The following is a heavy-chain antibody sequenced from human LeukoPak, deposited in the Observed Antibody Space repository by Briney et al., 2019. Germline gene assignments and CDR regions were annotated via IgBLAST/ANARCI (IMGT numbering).Heavy chain of an antibody. CDR1: GFSFSSYA. V-gene: IGHV3-7*04. CDR2: LRPDGGET. D-gene: IGHD2-2*01. J-gene: IGHJ4*02. CDR3: TKDTRPFLY. Sequence: GGSLRLSCAASGFSFSSYALTWVRQAPGKGLEWVATLRPDGGETSLVDSVKGRFTLSKDNAKNSLYLQMNSLGVEDTAVYYCTKDTRPFLYWGQGTLVTVSS.